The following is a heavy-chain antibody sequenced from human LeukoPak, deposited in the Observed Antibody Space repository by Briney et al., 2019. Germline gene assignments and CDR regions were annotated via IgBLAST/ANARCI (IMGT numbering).Heavy chain of an antibody. Sequence: GGSLRLSRAASGFTFSSYTMNWVRQPPGKGLEWVSNIGTSSTTIYYADSVKGRFTISRDNAKNSLYLQMNSLRADDTAVYYCARFAAGGSYYYYMDVWGKGTTVTVSS. CDR2: IGTSSTTI. J-gene: IGHJ6*03. CDR1: GFTFSSYT. V-gene: IGHV3-48*01. D-gene: IGHD6-25*01. CDR3: ARFAAGGSYYYYMDV.